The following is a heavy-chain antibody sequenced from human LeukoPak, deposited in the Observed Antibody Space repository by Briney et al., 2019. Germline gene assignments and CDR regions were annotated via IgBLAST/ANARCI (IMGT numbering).Heavy chain of an antibody. CDR3: AISGYCSSTSCVQRRYYFDY. V-gene: IGHV1-69*05. J-gene: IGHJ4*02. Sequence: SVKVSCKASGGTFSSYAISWVRQAPGQGLEWMGGIIPIFGTANYAQKFQGRVTITTDESTSTAYMELGSLRSEDTAVYYCAISGYCSSTSCVQRRYYFDYWGQGTLVTVSS. D-gene: IGHD2-2*01. CDR2: IIPIFGTA. CDR1: GGTFSSYA.